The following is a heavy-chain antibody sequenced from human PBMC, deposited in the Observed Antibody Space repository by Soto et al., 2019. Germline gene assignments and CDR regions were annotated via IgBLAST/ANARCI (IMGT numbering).Heavy chain of an antibody. V-gene: IGHV1-46*01. CDR1: GYIFTAYS. J-gene: IGHJ4*02. D-gene: IGHD3-22*01. CDR2: VNPSGGST. Sequence: GASVKVSCKASGYIFTAYSMHWVRQAPGQGLEWMGVVNPSGGSTNYAQKFQGRITMTRDKSISTAYLQWSSLKASDTAMYYCARRDYYDSSGYPNYFDYWGQGTLVTVSS. CDR3: ARRDYYDSSGYPNYFDY.